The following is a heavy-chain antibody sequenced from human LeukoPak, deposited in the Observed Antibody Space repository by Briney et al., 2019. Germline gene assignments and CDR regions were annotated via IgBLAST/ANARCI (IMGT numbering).Heavy chain of an antibody. CDR1: GFTFSNYA. CDR3: AKGHHAYYYGSGSTIGFDY. V-gene: IGHV3-30*04. J-gene: IGHJ4*02. Sequence: GGSLRLSCAASGFTFSNYAMHWVRQAPGKGLEWVAVISSDGNKIYYADSVKGRFTISRDSSKNTLYLQMNSLRAEDTAVYYCAKGHHAYYYGSGSTIGFDYWGQGTLVTVSS. D-gene: IGHD3-10*01. CDR2: ISSDGNKI.